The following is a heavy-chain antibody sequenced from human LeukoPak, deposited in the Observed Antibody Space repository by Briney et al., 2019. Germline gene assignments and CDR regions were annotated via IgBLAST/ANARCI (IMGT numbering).Heavy chain of an antibody. J-gene: IGHJ4*02. Sequence: PGGSLRLSCAASGFTFSNYAMSWVRQAPGKGLEWVSAISGSGGSTYYAESVKGRFTISRDNSKNTLDLQMNSLRVEDAAVYHCARGGSGWSFEYWGQGTLVTISS. CDR1: GFTFSNYA. CDR2: ISGSGGST. D-gene: IGHD6-19*01. V-gene: IGHV3-23*01. CDR3: ARGGSGWSFEY.